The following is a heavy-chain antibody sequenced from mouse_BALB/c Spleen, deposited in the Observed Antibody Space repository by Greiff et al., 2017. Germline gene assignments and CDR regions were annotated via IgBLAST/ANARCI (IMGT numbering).Heavy chain of an antibody. V-gene: IGHV3-2*02. CDR2: ISYSGST. CDR3: ARRGNWYFDV. Sequence: EVKLVESGPGLVKPSQSLSLTCTVTGYSITSDYAWNWIRQFPGNKLEWMGYISYSGSTSHNPSLKSRISITRDTSKNQFFLQLNSVTTEDTATYYCARRGNWYFDVWGAGTTVTVSS. CDR1: GYSITSDYA. J-gene: IGHJ1*01.